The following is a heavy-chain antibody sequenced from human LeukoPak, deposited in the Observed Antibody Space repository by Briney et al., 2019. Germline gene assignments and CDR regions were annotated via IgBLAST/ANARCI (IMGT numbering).Heavy chain of an antibody. CDR1: GYTFTGYY. D-gene: IGHD5-24*01. CDR2: INPNRGGT. V-gene: IGHV1-2*02. J-gene: IGHJ4*02. Sequence: GSVKVSCKASGYTFTGYYMNWVRQAPGQGLEWMGWINPNRGGTNYAQKLQGRVTMTRDTAISTAYMELRRLRSDDTAVYYCARDMGWLQPDNYFDYWGQGTLVTVSS. CDR3: ARDMGWLQPDNYFDY.